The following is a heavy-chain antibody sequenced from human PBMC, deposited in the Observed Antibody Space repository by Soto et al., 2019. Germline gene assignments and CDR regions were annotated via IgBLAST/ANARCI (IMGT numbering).Heavy chain of an antibody. CDR2: IKQDGSEK. CDR3: ARQQWLVRAPFDY. J-gene: IGHJ4*02. V-gene: IGHV3-7*03. Sequence: PGGSLRLSCAASGFTFSSYWMSWVRQAPGKGLEWVANIKQDGSEKYYVDSVKGRSTISRDNAKNSLYLQMNSLRAEDTAVYYCARQQWLVRAPFDYWGQGTLVTVSS. CDR1: GFTFSSYW. D-gene: IGHD6-19*01.